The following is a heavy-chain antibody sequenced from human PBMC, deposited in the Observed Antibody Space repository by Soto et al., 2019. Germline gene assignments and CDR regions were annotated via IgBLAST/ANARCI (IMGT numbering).Heavy chain of an antibody. V-gene: IGHV1-69*01. Sequence: QVQLVQSGAEVKRPGSSVKVSCKSSGGTFSNYAISWVRQAPGEGLEWMGGIIPAFDRPNYAQKFQGRVTITADESTSTAYMDLSSLRSEDTATYYWARDTREITRVRGVIPYYVYHMDVWGQGTTVIVSS. CDR3: ARDTREITRVRGVIPYYVYHMDV. D-gene: IGHD3-10*01. CDR2: IIPAFDRP. CDR1: GGTFSNYA. J-gene: IGHJ6*02.